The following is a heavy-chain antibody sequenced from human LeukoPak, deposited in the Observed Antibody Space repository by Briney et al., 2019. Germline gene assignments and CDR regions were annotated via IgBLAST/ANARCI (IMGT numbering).Heavy chain of an antibody. D-gene: IGHD4-17*01. CDR2: IYPSGST. CDR1: GGSITSNNW. Sequence: SETLSLTCTVSGGSITSNNWWTWVRQPPGKGLERIGEIYPSGSTNYNPSLKSRVTISVDQSKNQFSLKLSSVTAADTAVYYCAGPVHNWGQGTLVTVSS. V-gene: IGHV4-4*02. J-gene: IGHJ4*02. CDR3: AGPVHN.